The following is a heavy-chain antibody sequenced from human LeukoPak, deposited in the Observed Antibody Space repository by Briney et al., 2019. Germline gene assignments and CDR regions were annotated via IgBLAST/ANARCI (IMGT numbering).Heavy chain of an antibody. CDR2: IYYSGGT. V-gene: IGHV4-59*08. Sequence: SETLSLTCTVSGDSISSYYWSCIRQPPGKGLEWIGYIYYSGGTDYNPSLKSRVTISVDTSKNQFSLKLRSVTAADTAVYYCARHVTISGPYDASDIWGQGTMVTVSP. J-gene: IGHJ3*02. D-gene: IGHD5-24*01. CDR1: GDSISSYY. CDR3: ARHVTISGPYDASDI.